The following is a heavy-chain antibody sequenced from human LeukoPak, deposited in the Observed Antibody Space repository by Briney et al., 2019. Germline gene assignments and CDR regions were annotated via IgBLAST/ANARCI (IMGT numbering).Heavy chain of an antibody. Sequence: GASVKVSCKASGYTLSNNDLHWVRQAPGQGLEWLGLINPSGGSTIYAQKFQGRVTVTRDTSTSTVYMELSSLRSDDSAVYYCAGEIAMHVHWGQGTLVTVSS. J-gene: IGHJ4*02. CDR2: INPSGGST. CDR3: AGEIAMHVH. V-gene: IGHV1-46*01. D-gene: IGHD3-22*01. CDR1: GYTLSNND.